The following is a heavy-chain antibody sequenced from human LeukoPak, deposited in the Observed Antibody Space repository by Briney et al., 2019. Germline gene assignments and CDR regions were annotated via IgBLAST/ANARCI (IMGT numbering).Heavy chain of an antibody. CDR3: ARETWAGPYYYYMDV. J-gene: IGHJ6*03. D-gene: IGHD3-10*01. V-gene: IGHV3-33*01. Sequence: GRSLRLSCAASGFTFSSYGMHWGRQAPGKGREWVAVIWYDGSNKYYGDSVKGRFTISRDNSKNTLYLQMNSLRAEDTAVYYCARETWAGPYYYYMDVWGKGTTVTVSS. CDR2: IWYDGSNK. CDR1: GFTFSSYG.